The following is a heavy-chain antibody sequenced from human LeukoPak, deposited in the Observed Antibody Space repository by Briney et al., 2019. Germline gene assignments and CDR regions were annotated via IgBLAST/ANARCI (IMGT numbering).Heavy chain of an antibody. CDR1: GGSFSGYY. CDR2: INHSGST. J-gene: IGHJ4*02. Sequence: PSETLSLTCAVYGGSFSGYYWSWIRQPPGKGLEWIEEINHSGSTNYNPSLKSRVTISVDTSKNQFSLKLSSVTAADTAVYYCARGCDYWGQGTLVTVSS. CDR3: ARGCDY. V-gene: IGHV4-34*01.